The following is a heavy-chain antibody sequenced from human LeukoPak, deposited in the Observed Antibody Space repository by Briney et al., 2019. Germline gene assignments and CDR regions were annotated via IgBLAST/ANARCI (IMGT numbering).Heavy chain of an antibody. CDR1: GGSFSGYY. CDR3: ARVSRGLLAYY. J-gene: IGHJ4*02. Sequence: SETLSLTCAVYGGSFSGYYWSWIRQPPGKGLEWIGEINHSGSTNYNPSLKGRVTISVDTSKNQFSLKLSSVTAADTAVYYCARVSRGLLAYYWGQGTLVTVSS. D-gene: IGHD2-21*02. V-gene: IGHV4-34*01. CDR2: INHSGST.